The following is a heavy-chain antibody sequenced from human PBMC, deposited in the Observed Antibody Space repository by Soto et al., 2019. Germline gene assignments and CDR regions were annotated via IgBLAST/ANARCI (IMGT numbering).Heavy chain of an antibody. J-gene: IGHJ4*02. D-gene: IGHD3-9*01. V-gene: IGHV1-18*01. CDR1: GYTFTSYG. CDR3: ARDYDILTGALSFDY. Sequence: GASVKVSCKASGYTFTSYGISWVRQAPGQGLEWMGWISAYNGNTNYAQKLQGRVTMTTDTSTSTAYMELRGLRSDDTAVYYCARDYDILTGALSFDYWGQGTLVTVSS. CDR2: ISAYNGNT.